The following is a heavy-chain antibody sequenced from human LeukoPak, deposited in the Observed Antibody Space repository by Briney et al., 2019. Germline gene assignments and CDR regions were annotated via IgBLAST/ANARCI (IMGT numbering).Heavy chain of an antibody. CDR1: GFTFSSYD. CDR3: ARDFDMGITPGDDFDF. J-gene: IGHJ4*02. D-gene: IGHD3-9*01. CDR2: ITSTSNYI. Sequence: GGSLRLSCEASGFTFSSYDMNWVRQAPGKGLEWVSSITSTSNYINYADSMRGRFTISRDNARNTVFLQMNSLRAEDTAVYYCARDFDMGITPGDDFDFWGQGTLVTVSS. V-gene: IGHV3-21*01.